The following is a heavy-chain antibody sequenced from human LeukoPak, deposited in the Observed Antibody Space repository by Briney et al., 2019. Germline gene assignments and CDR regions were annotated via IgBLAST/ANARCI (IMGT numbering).Heavy chain of an antibody. CDR1: GGSISSYY. Sequence: SETLSLTCTVSGGSISSYYWSWIRQPPGKGLEWIGYIYYSGSTNYNPSLKSRVTISVDTSKNQFSLKLSSVTAADTAVYYCARADYYDSSARNWFDPWGQGTLVTVSS. CDR3: ARADYYDSSARNWFDP. CDR2: IYYSGST. D-gene: IGHD3-22*01. V-gene: IGHV4-59*08. J-gene: IGHJ5*02.